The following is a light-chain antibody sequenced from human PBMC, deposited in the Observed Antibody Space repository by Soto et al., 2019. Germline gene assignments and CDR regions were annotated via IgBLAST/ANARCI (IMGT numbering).Light chain of an antibody. V-gene: IGKV3-20*01. CDR2: GAS. J-gene: IGKJ1*01. Sequence: EILLTQSPDSLSLSPGDRATLSCRASQSFSSTFFAWYQQKPGQAPRLLIYGASSRATGITDRFSGSGSGTDFTLTISRLEPEDFAVYYCQQYASSVTFGQGTKVEIK. CDR1: QSFSSTF. CDR3: QQYASSVT.